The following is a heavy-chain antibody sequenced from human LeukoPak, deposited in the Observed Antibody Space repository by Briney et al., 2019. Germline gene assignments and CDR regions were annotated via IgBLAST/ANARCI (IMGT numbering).Heavy chain of an antibody. Sequence: PGGSLRLSCVASGFTFSRYWMSWVRQAPRKGLERVANIKQDGSEKHYEDSVKGRFTISRDNAKNSLYLQMNSLRAEDTAVYYCASQRYSSGWYQGEFDYWGQGTLVTVSS. V-gene: IGHV3-7*01. J-gene: IGHJ4*02. CDR2: IKQDGSEK. D-gene: IGHD6-19*01. CDR1: GFTFSRYW. CDR3: ASQRYSSGWYQGEFDY.